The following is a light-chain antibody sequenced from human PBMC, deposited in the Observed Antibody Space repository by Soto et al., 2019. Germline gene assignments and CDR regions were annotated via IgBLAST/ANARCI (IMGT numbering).Light chain of an antibody. CDR1: QSVSSY. V-gene: IGKV3-11*01. Sequence: EIVLTQSPATLSLSPGERATLSCRASQSVSSYLAWYQQKPGQAPRLLIYEASNLQSGVPSRFSGRGSGTDFTLTISSLQPEDVATYFCQNFDSAPQTFGQGTKVDIK. CDR2: EAS. J-gene: IGKJ1*01. CDR3: QNFDSAPQT.